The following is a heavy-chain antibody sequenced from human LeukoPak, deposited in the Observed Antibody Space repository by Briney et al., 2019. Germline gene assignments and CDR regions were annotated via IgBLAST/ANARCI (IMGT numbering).Heavy chain of an antibody. J-gene: IGHJ3*02. V-gene: IGHV4-59*12. CDR2: IYNSGST. Sequence: PSETLSLTCTVSGVSISTYYWSWIRQPPGKGLEWIGYIYNSGSTFNNPSLNSRVTISVDTSKNQFSLKLSSVTAADTAMYYCAREGGNCSGGSCYSGAFDIWGQGTLVTVSS. CDR1: GVSISTYY. CDR3: AREGGNCSGGSCYSGAFDI. D-gene: IGHD2-15*01.